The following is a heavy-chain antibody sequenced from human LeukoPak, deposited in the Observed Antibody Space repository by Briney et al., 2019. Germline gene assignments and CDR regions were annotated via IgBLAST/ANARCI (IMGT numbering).Heavy chain of an antibody. D-gene: IGHD3-10*01. V-gene: IGHV4-61*01. CDR2: IYYSGSA. CDR3: ARGFGDWGLSWFDP. J-gene: IGHJ5*02. CDR1: GGSVSSGSYY. Sequence: SETLSLTCTVSGGSVSSGSYYWSWIRQPPGKGLEWIGYIYYSGSAKYNPSLKSRVTISVDTSKNQFSLKLTSVTAAGTAVYYCARGFGDWGLSWFDPWGQGTLVTVSS.